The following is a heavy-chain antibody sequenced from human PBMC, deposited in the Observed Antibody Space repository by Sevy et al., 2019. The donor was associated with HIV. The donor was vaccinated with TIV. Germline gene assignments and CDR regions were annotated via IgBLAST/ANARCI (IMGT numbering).Heavy chain of an antibody. D-gene: IGHD6-13*01. CDR1: GFTFSNFG. CDR2: IRYDGSDK. V-gene: IGHV3-30*02. Sequence: GGSLRPSCTASGFTFSNFGMHWVRQVPGKGLEWVTFIRYDGSDKYYAASVKGRFTISRDDSKNTLYLQMDSLRPEDTAIYYCAKDLAGPGRRYFDYWGQGTLVTVSS. CDR3: AKDLAGPGRRYFDY. J-gene: IGHJ4*02.